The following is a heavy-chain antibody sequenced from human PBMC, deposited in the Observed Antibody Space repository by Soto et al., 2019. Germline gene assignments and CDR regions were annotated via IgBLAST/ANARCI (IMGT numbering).Heavy chain of an antibody. V-gene: IGHV3-33*01. CDR2: IWYDGRNK. CDR1: GFTFSRYG. CDR3: ARANVGHCGGDCYRIDY. Sequence: QVQLVESGGGVVQPGRSLRLSCAASGFTFSRYGMHWVRQAPGKGLEWVAVIWYDGRNKYHGDSVKGRFTISRDNSKNMLYLQMNSLRAEDTAVYYCARANVGHCGGDCYRIDYWGQGTLVTVSS. D-gene: IGHD2-21*02. J-gene: IGHJ4*02.